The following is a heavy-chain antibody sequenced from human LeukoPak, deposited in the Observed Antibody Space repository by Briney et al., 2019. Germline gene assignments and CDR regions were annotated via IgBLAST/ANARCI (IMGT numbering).Heavy chain of an antibody. J-gene: IGHJ5*02. Sequence: PSETLSLTCAVYGGSFSGYYWSWIRQPPGKGLEWIGEINHSGSTNYNPSLKSRVTISVDTSKNQFSLKLSSVTAADTAVYYCARRRRLMGATAWFDPWGRGTLVTVSS. V-gene: IGHV4-34*01. D-gene: IGHD1-26*01. CDR1: GGSFSGYY. CDR2: INHSGST. CDR3: ARRRRLMGATAWFDP.